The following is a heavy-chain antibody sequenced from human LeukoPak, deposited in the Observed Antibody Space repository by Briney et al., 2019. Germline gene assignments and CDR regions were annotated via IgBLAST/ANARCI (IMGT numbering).Heavy chain of an antibody. Sequence: ASVKVSCKASGYTFTGYYLLWVRQAPGQRLEWMGWINPNSGDTNFAQKFQGRVTLTRDTSISTSYMELSSLRSDDTAVYFCAKVREVGTNIEVVVVDTSGAFDMWGQGTMVTVSS. V-gene: IGHV1-2*02. CDR3: AKVREVGTNIEVVVVDTSGAFDM. CDR2: INPNSGDT. CDR1: GYTFTGYY. J-gene: IGHJ3*02. D-gene: IGHD2-15*01.